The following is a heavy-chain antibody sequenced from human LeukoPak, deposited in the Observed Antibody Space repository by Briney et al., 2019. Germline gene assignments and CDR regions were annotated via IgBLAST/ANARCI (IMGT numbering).Heavy chain of an antibody. V-gene: IGHV1-8*01. CDR1: GYTFTSYD. D-gene: IGHD6-13*01. CDR2: MNPNSGNT. J-gene: IGHJ6*02. CDR3: ARGPGYSSSWYLPLYYYYGMDV. Sequence: SVKVSCKASGYTFTSYDINWVRQATGQGLEWMEWMNPNSGNTGYAQKFQGRVTMTRNTSISTAYMELSSLRSEDTAVYYCARGPGYSSSWYLPLYYYYGMDVWGQGTTVTVSS.